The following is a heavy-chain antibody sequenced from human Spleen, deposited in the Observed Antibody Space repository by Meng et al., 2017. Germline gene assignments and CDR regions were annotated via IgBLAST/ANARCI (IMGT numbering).Heavy chain of an antibody. CDR2: LIGDGTFA. CDR1: GFTFSTHS. Sequence: GESLKISCVASGFTFSTHSMYWVRQAPGKGLEWVSRLIGDGTFATYADSVKGRFTISRHNSKNTLYLQVNSLRAEDTALYYCAKYSYGLGDYFDYWGQGALVTVSS. V-gene: IGHV3-74*01. CDR3: AKYSYGLGDYFDY. D-gene: IGHD3-10*01. J-gene: IGHJ4*02.